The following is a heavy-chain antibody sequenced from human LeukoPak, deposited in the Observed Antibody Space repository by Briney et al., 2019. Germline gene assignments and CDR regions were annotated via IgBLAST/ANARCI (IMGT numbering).Heavy chain of an antibody. V-gene: IGHV1-46*01. CDR2: INPSDGTT. J-gene: IGHJ4*02. CDR3: ARGPTDMDFDY. Sequence: GASVKVSCKSSGYTFTKSDYIHWVRQAPGQGLEWMGIINPSDGTTFYAQKFQGRVTLTRDTSTNTVFMELSSLRSDDPAVFYCARGPTDMDFDYWGQGSLVTVSS. CDR1: GYTFTKSDY.